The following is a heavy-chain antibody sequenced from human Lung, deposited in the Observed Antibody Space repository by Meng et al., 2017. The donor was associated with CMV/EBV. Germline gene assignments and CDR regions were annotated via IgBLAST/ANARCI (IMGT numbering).Heavy chain of an antibody. J-gene: IGHJ4*02. CDR2: INNSGST. Sequence: SXTLSLXCAVYGGSFSGYYWSWIRQPPGKGLEWIGEINNSGSTNYNPSLKSRVIISVDTSKNQSSLKLSPVTAADTAVYYCARGSSSWYPKSYFDSWGQGXLVTVSS. CDR3: ARGSSSWYPKSYFDS. CDR1: GGSFSGYY. D-gene: IGHD6-13*01. V-gene: IGHV4-34*01.